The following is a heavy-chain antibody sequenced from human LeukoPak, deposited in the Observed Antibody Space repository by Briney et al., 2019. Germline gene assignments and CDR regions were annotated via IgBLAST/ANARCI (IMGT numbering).Heavy chain of an antibody. CDR2: LYSGGST. J-gene: IGHJ4*02. CDR1: GFTVSSNY. V-gene: IGHV3-66*02. CDR3: ARGDDFAY. D-gene: IGHD3-10*01. Sequence: PGGSLRLSCAASGFTVSSNYLSWVRRAPGKGLEWVSVLYSGGSTNYADSVKGRFTISRDNSKNTLYLQMNSLRTEDTAVYYCARGDDFAYWGQGSPVTVCS.